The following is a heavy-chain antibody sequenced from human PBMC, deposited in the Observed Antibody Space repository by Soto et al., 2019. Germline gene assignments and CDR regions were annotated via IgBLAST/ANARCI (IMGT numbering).Heavy chain of an antibody. D-gene: IGHD2-15*01. CDR1: GFTFSSYA. Sequence: EVQLVESGGGLVQPGGSLRLSCAASGFTFSSYAMHWVRQAPGKGLEYVSAISSNGGSTYYANSVKGRFTISRDNSKNTLYLQMGSLRAEDMAVYYCARPYCSGGSCYPYFDYWGQGTLVTVSS. CDR2: ISSNGGST. CDR3: ARPYCSGGSCYPYFDY. J-gene: IGHJ4*02. V-gene: IGHV3-64*01.